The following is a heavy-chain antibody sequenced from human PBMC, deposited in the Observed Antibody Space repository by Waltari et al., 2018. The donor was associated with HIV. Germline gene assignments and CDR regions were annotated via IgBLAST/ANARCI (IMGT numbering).Heavy chain of an antibody. J-gene: IGHJ4*02. CDR2: ISNNAYTS. D-gene: IGHD5-18*01. V-gene: IGHV3-11*04. CDR3: AKETMEDGYSYGSYLDY. Sequence: VQLVESGGGLVNPGGALRLSCAASGFTFRDYYMSWIRQAPGRGPEWLAYISNNAYTSHYADSVRGRFTISRDNSKNTVYLQMNSLRLEDTAVYYCAKETMEDGYSYGSYLDYWGQGTLVTVSS. CDR1: GFTFRDYY.